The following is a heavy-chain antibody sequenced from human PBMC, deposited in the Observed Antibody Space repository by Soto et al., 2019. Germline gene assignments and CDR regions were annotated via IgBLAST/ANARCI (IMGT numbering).Heavy chain of an antibody. CDR2: IDPSDSYT. D-gene: IGHD6-13*01. V-gene: IGHV5-10-1*01. CDR1: GYSFTSYW. CDR3: ARRAAAGSWFDP. J-gene: IGHJ5*02. Sequence: EVQLVQSGAEVKKPGESLRISCKGSGYSFTSYWINWVRQMPGKGLEWMGRIDPSDSYTNYSPSFQGHVTISADKSISTADLQWSSLKASDTAMYYCARRAAAGSWFDPWGQGPLVTVSS.